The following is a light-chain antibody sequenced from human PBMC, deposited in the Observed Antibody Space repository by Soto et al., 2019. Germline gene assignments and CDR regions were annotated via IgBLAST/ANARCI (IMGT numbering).Light chain of an antibody. CDR3: HYYDDSPPFP. Sequence: DIVLTQSPGNVGMSPGERATLSCSASQSVSSRFLAWYQQKPGQTPRLLIYGASYRASGIPDRFSGSGSGTDFTLTISRLEPEDFAVYYCHYYDDSPPFPVGTGTKVAIK. CDR2: GAS. CDR1: QSVSSRF. V-gene: IGKV3-20*01. J-gene: IGKJ3*01.